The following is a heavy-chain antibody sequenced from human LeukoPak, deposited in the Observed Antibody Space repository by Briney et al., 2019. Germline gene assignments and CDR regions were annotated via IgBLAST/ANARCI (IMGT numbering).Heavy chain of an antibody. CDR2: ISGSGGST. Sequence: GGSLRLSCAASGFTFSSYAMSWVRQAPGKGLEWVSAISGSGGSTYYADSVKGRFTISRDNSKNTLYLQMNSLRAEDTAVYYCARILFSEAARLEGGAFDIWGQGTMVTVSS. J-gene: IGHJ3*02. V-gene: IGHV3-23*01. CDR3: ARILFSEAARLEGGAFDI. CDR1: GFTFSSYA. D-gene: IGHD6-6*01.